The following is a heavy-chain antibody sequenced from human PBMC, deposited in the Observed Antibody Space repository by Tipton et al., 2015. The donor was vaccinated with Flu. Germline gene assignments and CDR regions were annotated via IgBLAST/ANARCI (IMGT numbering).Heavy chain of an antibody. Sequence: TLSLTCTVSGGSVSSGTYYWNWIRQPPGKGLEWIGYIFSGGTTNYNPSLKSRAAISTDTSKNQFSLKLNSVTAADTAVYYCARDLEKSLIRGFDFWGQGILVTVSS. V-gene: IGHV4-61*01. CDR2: IFSGGTT. CDR3: ARDLEKSLIRGFDF. J-gene: IGHJ4*02. CDR1: GGSVSSGTYY. D-gene: IGHD3-16*01.